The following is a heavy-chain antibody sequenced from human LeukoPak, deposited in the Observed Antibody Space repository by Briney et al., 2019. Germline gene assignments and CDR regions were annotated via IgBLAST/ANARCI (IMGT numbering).Heavy chain of an antibody. Sequence: PSETLSLTCTVSGGSISSGGYYWSWIRQHPGKGLEWIGYIYYSGSTYYNPSLKSRVTISVDTSKNQFSLKLSSVTAADTAVYYCAKDRDVVGATLLDYWGQGTLVTVSS. J-gene: IGHJ4*02. CDR2: IYYSGST. V-gene: IGHV4-31*03. CDR3: AKDRDVVGATLLDY. CDR1: GGSISSGGYY. D-gene: IGHD1-26*01.